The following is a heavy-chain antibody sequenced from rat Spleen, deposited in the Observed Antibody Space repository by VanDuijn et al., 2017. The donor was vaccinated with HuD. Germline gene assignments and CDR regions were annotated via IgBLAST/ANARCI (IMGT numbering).Heavy chain of an antibody. D-gene: IGHD1-2*01. CDR2: ISTGGNT. CDR1: GFSLTSNG. V-gene: IGHV2S12*01. Sequence: QVHLKESGPGLVQSSQTLSLTCTVSGFSLTSNGVSWVRQPPGEGLEWIAAISTGGNTYYNSALSSRLSINRDNSKSQVFLKVDSLQTEDTATYYCARSGYYYSSYVPFFDYWGQGVMVTVSS. CDR3: ARSGYYYSSYVPFFDY. J-gene: IGHJ2*01.